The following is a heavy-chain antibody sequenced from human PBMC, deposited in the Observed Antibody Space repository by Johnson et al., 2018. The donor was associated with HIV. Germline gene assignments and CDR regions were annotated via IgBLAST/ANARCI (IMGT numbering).Heavy chain of an antibody. J-gene: IGHJ3*02. CDR3: AREERTGVGDAFDT. CDR2: IFYDGSDK. D-gene: IGHD1-26*01. V-gene: IGHV3-30*04. CDR1: GFSISGYA. Sequence: QVQLVESGGGLVQPGGSLRLSCAASGFSISGYAMHWVRQAPGKGLEWVAVIFYDGSDKFHADSVKGRFTISRDTSKNTLYLQMNSLRAEDTAVYYCAREERTGVGDAFDTWGQGTMVIVSS.